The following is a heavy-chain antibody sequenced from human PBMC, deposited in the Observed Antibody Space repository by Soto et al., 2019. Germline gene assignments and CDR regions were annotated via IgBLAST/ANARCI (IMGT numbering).Heavy chain of an antibody. CDR2: INPSGGST. V-gene: IGHV1-46*01. CDR1: GYTFTSYY. D-gene: IGHD4-4*01. CDR3: ARDPKATVTTRPTYYFDY. Sequence: QVQLVQSGAEVKKPGASVKVSCKASGYTFTSYYMHWVRQAPGQGLEWMGIINPSGGSTSYAQKFQGRVTMTRDTSPSTVYMELSSLRSEDTAVYYCARDPKATVTTRPTYYFDYWGQGTLVTVSS. J-gene: IGHJ4*02.